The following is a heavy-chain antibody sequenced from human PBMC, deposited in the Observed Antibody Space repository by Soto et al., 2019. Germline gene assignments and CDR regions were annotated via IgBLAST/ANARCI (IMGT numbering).Heavy chain of an antibody. CDR2: ISRSGATI. J-gene: IGHJ6*02. Sequence: GGSLRLSCAASRFIFSDYYMSWIRQAPGKGLEWVSYISRSGATIFYAGSVKGRFTISRDNAKNSLYLQMNSLRAEDTAVYYCAREIDTTVRGIVISDGMDVWGQGTTVTVSS. V-gene: IGHV3-11*01. CDR3: AREIDTTVRGIVISDGMDV. D-gene: IGHD3-10*01. CDR1: RFIFSDYY.